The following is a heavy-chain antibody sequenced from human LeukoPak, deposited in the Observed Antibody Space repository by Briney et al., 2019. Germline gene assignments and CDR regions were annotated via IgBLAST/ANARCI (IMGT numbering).Heavy chain of an antibody. CDR1: GFTFSSYA. CDR2: ISGSGGST. V-gene: IGHV3-23*01. J-gene: IGHJ5*02. CDR3: AKDLGSGSYSWFDP. Sequence: LSGGSLRLSCAASGFTFSSYAMTWVRQAPGKGLDCVSAISGSGGSTYYADSVKGRFTISRDNSKNTLYLQMNSLRAQDMAVYYCAKDLGSGSYSWFDPWGQGTLVTVPS. D-gene: IGHD3-10*01.